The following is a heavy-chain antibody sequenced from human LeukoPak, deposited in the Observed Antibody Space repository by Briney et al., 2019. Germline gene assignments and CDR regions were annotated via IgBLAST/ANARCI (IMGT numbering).Heavy chain of an antibody. Sequence: SETLSLTCAVYGGSFSGYYWSWIRQPPGKGLEWIGEINHSGSTNYNPSFKSRVTISVDTSKNQFSLKLSSVTAADTAVYYCARALDYGSGSYPPGIDYWGQGTLVTVSS. V-gene: IGHV4-34*01. CDR2: INHSGST. CDR1: GGSFSGYY. CDR3: ARALDYGSGSYPPGIDY. D-gene: IGHD3-10*01. J-gene: IGHJ4*02.